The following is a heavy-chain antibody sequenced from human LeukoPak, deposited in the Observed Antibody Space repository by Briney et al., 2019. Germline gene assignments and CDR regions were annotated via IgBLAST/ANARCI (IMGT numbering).Heavy chain of an antibody. D-gene: IGHD6-13*01. CDR3: AGDIAAVNIPGSRLDP. Sequence: SETLSLTCTVSGGSIDNYFWNWIRQPPGKGLEWIGYIHSSGPTNYNPSLKSRVTISVDTSKNQFSLRLRSVTAADTAVYFCAGDIAAVNIPGSRLDPWGQGTLVTVSS. CDR2: IHSSGPT. CDR1: GGSIDNYF. V-gene: IGHV4-59*08. J-gene: IGHJ5*02.